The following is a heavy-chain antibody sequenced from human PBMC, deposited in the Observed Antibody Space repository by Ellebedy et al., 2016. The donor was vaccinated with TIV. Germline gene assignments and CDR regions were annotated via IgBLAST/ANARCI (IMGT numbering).Heavy chain of an antibody. CDR2: IDNRGRPL. CDR3: TKEVPRWSYGDY. J-gene: IGHJ4*02. Sequence: GGSLRLXXAASGFPFRDHYMSWIRQTQGKRMESVAYIDNRGRPLWYADSVKGRFTISRDDARNALYLQMNSLRADDTALYFCTKEVPRWSYGDYWGQGTLVTVSS. D-gene: IGHD1-26*01. V-gene: IGHV3-11*01. CDR1: GFPFRDHY.